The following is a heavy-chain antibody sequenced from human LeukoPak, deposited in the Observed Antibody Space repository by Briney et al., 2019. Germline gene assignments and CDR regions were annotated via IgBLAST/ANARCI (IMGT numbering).Heavy chain of an antibody. V-gene: IGHV4-39*07. CDR1: GGSVSSSSYY. D-gene: IGHD4-17*01. CDR2: IYYSGST. Sequence: SETLSLTCAVPGGSVSSSSYYWGWIRQPPGKGLEWIGSIYYSGSTYYNPSLKSRVTISVDTSKNQFSLKLSSVTAADTAVYYCARGYGDYDYYMDVWGKGTTVTVSS. CDR3: ARGYGDYDYYMDV. J-gene: IGHJ6*03.